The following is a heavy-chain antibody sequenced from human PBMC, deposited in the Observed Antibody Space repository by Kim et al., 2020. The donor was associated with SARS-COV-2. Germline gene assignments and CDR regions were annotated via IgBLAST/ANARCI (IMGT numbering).Heavy chain of an antibody. CDR2: ISSSSSYT. J-gene: IGHJ4*02. CDR3: ARVGGSSSSADDY. V-gene: IGHV3-11*06. CDR1: GFTFSDYY. Sequence: GGSLRLSCAASGFTFSDYYLTWIRQAPGKGLEWVSYISSSSSYTNYADSVKGRFTISRDNAKNSLYLQMNSLRAEDTAVYYCARVGGSSSSADDYWGQGTLVTVSS. D-gene: IGHD2-2*01.